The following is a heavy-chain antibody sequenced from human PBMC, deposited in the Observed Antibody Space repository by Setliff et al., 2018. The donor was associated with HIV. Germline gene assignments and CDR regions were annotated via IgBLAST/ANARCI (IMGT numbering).Heavy chain of an antibody. V-gene: IGHV1-24*01. D-gene: IGHD6-19*01. CDR1: GYILTGLS. CDR3: STSPRGLGVAATGRRYLHH. CDR2: FDPEDGET. Sequence: ASVKVSCKVSGYILTGLSRHWVRQAPGKGLEWMGGFDPEDGETISAQKFQGRVTMTEDTSTDTAYVELRSLRSEDTAVYYCSTSPRGLGVAATGRRYLHHWGQGTLVTVSS. J-gene: IGHJ1*01.